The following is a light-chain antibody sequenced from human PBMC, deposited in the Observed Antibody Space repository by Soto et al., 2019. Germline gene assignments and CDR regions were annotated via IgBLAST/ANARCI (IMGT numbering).Light chain of an antibody. V-gene: IGKV3-11*01. J-gene: IGKJ3*01. CDR3: QQRSNWPS. CDR2: DAS. CDR1: QSVSNY. Sequence: DIVLTQSPATLSXXXXXXATLSCRAXQSVSNYLAWYQQKPGQAPRLLIYDASNRATGIPARFSGSGSGTDFTLTISSLEPEDFAVYYCQQRSNWPSFGPGTKVDIK.